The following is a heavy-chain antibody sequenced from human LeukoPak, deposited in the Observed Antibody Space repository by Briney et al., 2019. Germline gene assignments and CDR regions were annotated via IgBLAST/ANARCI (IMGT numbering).Heavy chain of an antibody. Sequence: PGGSLRLSCAASGFTFSSYWMSWVRQAPGEGLEWVANIKQDGSEKYYVDSVKGRFTISRDNAKNSLYLQMNSLRAEDTAVYYCAREGVAATSNYFDYWGQGTLVTVSS. CDR3: AREGVAATSNYFDY. CDR2: IKQDGSEK. D-gene: IGHD2-15*01. CDR1: GFTFSSYW. J-gene: IGHJ4*02. V-gene: IGHV3-7*01.